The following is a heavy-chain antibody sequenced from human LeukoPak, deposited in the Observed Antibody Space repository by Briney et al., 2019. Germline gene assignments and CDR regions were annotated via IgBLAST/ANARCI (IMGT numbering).Heavy chain of an antibody. CDR1: GFTFSSYA. D-gene: IGHD1-1*01. CDR3: AKEDTNSGDY. CDR2: IQYDGTDI. V-gene: IGHV3-30*02. Sequence: GGSLRLSCAASGFTFSSYAMSWVRQAPGKGLEWVAFIQYDGTDIKYTDSVKGRFTISRDNSKNTLYLHLNSLRTEDTAVYYCAKEDTNSGDYWGQGTLVTVSS. J-gene: IGHJ4*02.